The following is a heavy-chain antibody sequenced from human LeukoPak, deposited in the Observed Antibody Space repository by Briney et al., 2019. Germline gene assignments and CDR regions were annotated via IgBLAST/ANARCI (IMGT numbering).Heavy chain of an antibody. CDR2: ISYDGSNK. V-gene: IGHV3-30*03. D-gene: IGHD2-21*01. J-gene: IGHJ4*02. Sequence: GRSLRLSCAASGFAFSSYAMHWVRQALGKGLEWMAVISYDGSNKYYADSVKGRFTISRDNSKNTLYLQMNSLRAEDTAVYYCARPDYCGGECYWNYFDYWGQGTLVTVSS. CDR3: ARPDYCGGECYWNYFDY. CDR1: GFAFSSYA.